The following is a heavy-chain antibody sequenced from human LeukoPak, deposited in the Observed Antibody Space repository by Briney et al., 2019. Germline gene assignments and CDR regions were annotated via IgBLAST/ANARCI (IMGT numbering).Heavy chain of an antibody. D-gene: IGHD4-17*01. CDR3: ARTFGDYPYYYYYMDV. CDR1: GFTFSSYS. CDR2: ISSSRSTI. V-gene: IGHV3-48*02. Sequence: GGSLRLSCAASGFTFSSYSRNWVRQAPGKGLEWVSYISSSRSTIYYADSVKGRFTISRDNAKNSLYLQMNSLRDEDTAVYYCARTFGDYPYYYYYMDVWGKGTTVTASS. J-gene: IGHJ6*03.